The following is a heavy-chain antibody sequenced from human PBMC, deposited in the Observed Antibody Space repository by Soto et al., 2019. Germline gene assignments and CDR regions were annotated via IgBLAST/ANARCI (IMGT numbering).Heavy chain of an antibody. V-gene: IGHV1-69*02. J-gene: IGHJ4*02. D-gene: IGHD3-22*01. CDR3: ARPYDSSGYYDY. Sequence: SVKVSCKASGGTFSRYSITWVRQAPGHRLEWIGRIIPSIGITSYAQKFQGRVTITRDTSASTAYMELSSLRSEDTAVYYCARPYDSSGYYDYWGQGTLVTVSS. CDR2: IIPSIGIT. CDR1: GGTFSRYS.